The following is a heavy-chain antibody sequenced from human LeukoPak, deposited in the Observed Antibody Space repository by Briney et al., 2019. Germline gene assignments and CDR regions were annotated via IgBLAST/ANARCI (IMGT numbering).Heavy chain of an antibody. CDR1: GFTFSSYG. J-gene: IGHJ3*01. CDR2: ISYDGSNK. CDR3: AKESLSV. Sequence: PGGSLRLSCAASGFTFSSYGMHWVRQAPGKGLEWVAVISYDGSNKYYADSVKGRFTISRDNSKNTLYLQMNSLRAEDTAVYYCAKESLSVWGQGTMVTVSS. V-gene: IGHV3-30*18.